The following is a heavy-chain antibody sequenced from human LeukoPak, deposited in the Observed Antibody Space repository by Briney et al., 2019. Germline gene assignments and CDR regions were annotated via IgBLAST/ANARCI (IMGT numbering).Heavy chain of an antibody. D-gene: IGHD4-17*01. Sequence: KPGGSLRLSCAASGFTFSSYTMNWVRQPPGKGLEWVSSISGSSSKIYYADPVKGRFTISRDNAKDSLYLQMSSLRADDTAVYYCARDAYGDYGFDYWGQGILVTVSS. CDR2: ISGSSSKI. J-gene: IGHJ4*02. CDR3: ARDAYGDYGFDY. CDR1: GFTFSSYT. V-gene: IGHV3-21*01.